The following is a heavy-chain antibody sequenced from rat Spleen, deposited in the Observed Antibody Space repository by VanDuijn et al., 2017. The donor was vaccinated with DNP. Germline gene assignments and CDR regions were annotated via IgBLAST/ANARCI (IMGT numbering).Heavy chain of an antibody. CDR3: TTVYGGYSGWFAS. J-gene: IGHJ3*01. CDR2: ISTTGVTT. CDR1: GLTFSSFP. Sequence: EVQLVESGGGLVQPGRSMTLSCAASGLTFSSFPMVWVRRAPTKGLEWVATISTTGVTTYYRDSVKGRFTISRDNAKSSLYLQMDSLRSEDTATYYCTTVYGGYSGWFASWGQGTLVTVSS. D-gene: IGHD1-11*01. V-gene: IGHV5-46*01.